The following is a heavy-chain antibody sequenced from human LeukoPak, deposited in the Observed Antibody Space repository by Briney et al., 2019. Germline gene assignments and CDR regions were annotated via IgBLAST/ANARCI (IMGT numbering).Heavy chain of an antibody. V-gene: IGHV3-48*03. D-gene: IGHD6-6*01. CDR3: AIDSSFLGPGLSAFDI. Sequence: GGSLRLSCAASGFTFSSYEMNWVRQAPGKGLEWVSYISSSGSTIYYADSVKGRFTTSRDNAKNSLYLQMNSLRAEDTAVYYCAIDSSFLGPGLSAFDIWGQGTMVTVSS. J-gene: IGHJ3*02. CDR2: ISSSGSTI. CDR1: GFTFSSYE.